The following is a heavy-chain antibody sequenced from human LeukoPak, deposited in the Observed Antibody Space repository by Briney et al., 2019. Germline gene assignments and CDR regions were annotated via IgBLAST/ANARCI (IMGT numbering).Heavy chain of an antibody. Sequence: GASVKVSCKASGYTFTSYAMNWVRQAPGQGLEWMGWINTNTGNPTYAQGFTGRFVFSLDTSVSTAYLQISSLKAEDTAVYYCARRPGVLWFGELLDFDYWGQGTLVTVSS. CDR2: INTNTGNP. CDR3: ARRPGVLWFGELLDFDY. D-gene: IGHD3-10*01. V-gene: IGHV7-4-1*02. J-gene: IGHJ4*02. CDR1: GYTFTSYA.